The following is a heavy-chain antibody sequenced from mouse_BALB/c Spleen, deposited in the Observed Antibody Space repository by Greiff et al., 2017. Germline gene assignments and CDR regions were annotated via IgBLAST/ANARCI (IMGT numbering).Heavy chain of an antibody. CDR2: IRNKANGYTT. J-gene: IGHJ1*01. Sequence: DVQLVESGGGLVQPGGSLRLSCATSGFTFTDYYMSWVRQPPGKALEWLGFIRNKANGYTTEYSASVKGRFTISRDNSQSILYLQMNTLRAEDSATYYCARDRGDYDWYFDVWGGGTTVTVSS. CDR3: ARDRGDYDWYFDV. D-gene: IGHD1-1*01. V-gene: IGHV7-3*02. CDR1: GFTFTDYY.